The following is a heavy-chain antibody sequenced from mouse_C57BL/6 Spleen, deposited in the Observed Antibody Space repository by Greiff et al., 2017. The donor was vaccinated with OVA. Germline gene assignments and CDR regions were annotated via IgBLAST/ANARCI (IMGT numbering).Heavy chain of an antibody. V-gene: IGHV1-19*01. J-gene: IGHJ4*01. CDR1: GYTFTDYY. CDR3: ARSTDDYDDYAMDY. D-gene: IGHD2-4*01. Sequence: VHVKQSGPVLVKPGASVKMSCKASGYTFTDYYMNWVKQSHGKSLEWIGVINPYNGGTSYNQKFKGKATLTVDKSSSTAYMELNSLTSEDSAVYDCARSTDDYDDYAMDYWGQGTSVTVSS. CDR2: INPYNGGT.